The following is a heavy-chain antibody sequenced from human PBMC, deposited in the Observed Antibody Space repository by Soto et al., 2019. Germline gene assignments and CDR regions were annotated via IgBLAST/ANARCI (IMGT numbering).Heavy chain of an antibody. D-gene: IGHD4-17*01. Sequence: SETLSLTCAVSGYSISSGYYWGWIRQPPGKGLEWIGSIYHSGSTYYNPSLKSRVTISVDTSKNQFSLKLSSVTAADTAVYYCARPTYGYNYFDHWGQGTLVTVSS. CDR2: IYHSGST. CDR3: ARPTYGYNYFDH. J-gene: IGHJ4*02. V-gene: IGHV4-38-2*01. CDR1: GYSISSGYY.